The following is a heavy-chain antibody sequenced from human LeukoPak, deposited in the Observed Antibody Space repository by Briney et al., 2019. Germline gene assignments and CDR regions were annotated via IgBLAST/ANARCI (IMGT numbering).Heavy chain of an antibody. J-gene: IGHJ4*02. CDR2: IYPGESIYASENT. D-gene: IGHD6-19*01. CDR3: ASGKQWLANLDY. CDR1: GVSISAYY. V-gene: IGHV4-4*07. Sequence: SETLSLTCSVSGVSISAYYWSWIRQPAGKGLEWIGRIYPGESIYASENTNYNPSLKSRVSMSGDTSKNQFTLKLTSVTAADTAVYYCASGKQWLANLDYWGQGTLVTVPS.